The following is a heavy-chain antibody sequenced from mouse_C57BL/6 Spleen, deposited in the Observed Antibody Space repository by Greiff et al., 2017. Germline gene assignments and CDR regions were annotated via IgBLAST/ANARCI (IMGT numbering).Heavy chain of an antibody. V-gene: IGHV1-82*01. CDR1: GYAFSSSW. CDR3: ARGADAMDY. J-gene: IGHJ4*01. Sequence: LEESGPELVKPGASVKISCKASGYAFSSSWMNWVKQRPGKGLEWIGRIYPGDGDTNYNGKFKGKATLTADKSSSTAYMQLSSLTSEDSAVYFCARGADAMDYWGQGTSVTVSS. CDR2: IYPGDGDT.